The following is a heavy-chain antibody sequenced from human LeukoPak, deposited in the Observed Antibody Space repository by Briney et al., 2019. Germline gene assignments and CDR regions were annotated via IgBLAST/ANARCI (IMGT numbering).Heavy chain of an antibody. CDR3: ARELSWGSLRRSYGMDV. V-gene: IGHV4-34*01. D-gene: IGHD7-27*01. CDR2: INNSGST. J-gene: IGHJ6*02. CDR1: GGSFSGYY. Sequence: SETLSLTCAVYGGSFSGYYWSWIRQPPGKGLEWIGEINNSGSTNYNPSLKSRVTISVDTSKNQFSLKLSSVTAADTAVYYCARELSWGSLRRSYGMDVWGQGTTVTVSS.